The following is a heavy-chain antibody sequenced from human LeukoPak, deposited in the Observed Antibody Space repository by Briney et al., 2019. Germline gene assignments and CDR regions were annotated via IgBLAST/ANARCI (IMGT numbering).Heavy chain of an antibody. Sequence: GGSLRLSCAASGFTFSSYSMNWVRQAPGKGLEWVSYISSSSSTIYYADSVKGRFTISRDNAKNTLYLQMNSLRAEDTAVYYCAREMVAATPHWYYYYGMDVWGQGTTVTVSS. CDR3: AREMVAATPHWYYYYGMDV. CDR2: ISSSSSTI. J-gene: IGHJ6*02. D-gene: IGHD2-15*01. V-gene: IGHV3-48*04. CDR1: GFTFSSYS.